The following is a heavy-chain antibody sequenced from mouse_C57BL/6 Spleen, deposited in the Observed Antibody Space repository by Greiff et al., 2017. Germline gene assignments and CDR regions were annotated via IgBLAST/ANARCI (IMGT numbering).Heavy chain of an antibody. CDR2: IYPGDGDT. Sequence: QVQLQQSGAELVKPGASVKISCKASGYAFSSYWMNRVKQRPGKGLEWIGQIYPGDGDTNYTGKFKGKATLTADKSSSTAYMQLSSLTSEDSAVXFCARSDYSNYVNYFDYWGQGTTLTVSS. CDR3: ARSDYSNYVNYFDY. J-gene: IGHJ2*01. CDR1: GYAFSSYW. D-gene: IGHD2-5*01. V-gene: IGHV1-80*01.